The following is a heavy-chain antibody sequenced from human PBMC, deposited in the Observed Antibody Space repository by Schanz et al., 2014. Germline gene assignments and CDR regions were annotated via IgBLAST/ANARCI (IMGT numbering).Heavy chain of an antibody. CDR1: GFTFSRYG. D-gene: IGHD3-9*01. J-gene: IGHJ4*02. V-gene: IGHV3-33*06. CDR2: TRYDGNNK. CDR3: AKHVRSLTGNDY. Sequence: MQLLESGGGLAQPGRSLRLSCAASGFTFSRYGMHWVRQAPGKGLEWVAATRYDGNNKYYVDSVKGRFTISRDNSKSTLYLQVNSLRPEDTAVYYCAKHVRSLTGNDYWGQGTLVTVSS.